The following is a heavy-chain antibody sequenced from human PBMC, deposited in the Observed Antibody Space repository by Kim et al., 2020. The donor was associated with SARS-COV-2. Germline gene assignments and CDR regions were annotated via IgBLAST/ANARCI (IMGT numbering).Heavy chain of an antibody. Sequence: SETLSLTCTVSGGSISSYYWSWIRQPPGKGLEWIGYIYYSGSTNYNPSLKSRVTISVDTSKNQFSLKLSSVTAADTAVYYCARETYYYGSGSYYPLFDY. J-gene: IGHJ4*01. CDR3: ARETYYYGSGSYYPLFDY. CDR1: GGSISSYY. V-gene: IGHV4-59*01. CDR2: IYYSGST. D-gene: IGHD3-10*01.